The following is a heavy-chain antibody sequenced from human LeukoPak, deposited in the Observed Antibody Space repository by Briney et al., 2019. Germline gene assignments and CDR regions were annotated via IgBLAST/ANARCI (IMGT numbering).Heavy chain of an antibody. J-gene: IGHJ5*02. V-gene: IGHV3-11*01. CDR3: ACQYNWNYLPNWFDP. CDR1: GFTFSDYY. D-gene: IGHD1-7*01. Sequence: SGGSLRLSCAASGFTFSDYYMSWIRQAPGKGLEWVSYISSSGSTIYYADSVKGRFTISRDNAKNSLYLQMSSLRAEDTAVYYCACQYNWNYLPNWFDPWGQGTLVTVSS. CDR2: ISSSGSTI.